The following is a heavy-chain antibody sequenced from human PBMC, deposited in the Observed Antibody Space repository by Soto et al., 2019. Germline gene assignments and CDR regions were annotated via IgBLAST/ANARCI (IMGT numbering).Heavy chain of an antibody. V-gene: IGHV4-59*01. Sequence: SETLSLTCTVSGGSISSYYWSWIRQPPGKGLEWIGYIYYSGSTNYNPSLKSRVTISVDTSKIQFSLKLSSVTAADTAVHYCARHAEDGGPLWYQWGATGGHSFDYWGQGTQVTVS. CDR2: IYYSGST. CDR1: GGSISSYY. D-gene: IGHD5-18*01. J-gene: IGHJ4*02. CDR3: ARHAEDGGPLWYQWGATGGHSFDY.